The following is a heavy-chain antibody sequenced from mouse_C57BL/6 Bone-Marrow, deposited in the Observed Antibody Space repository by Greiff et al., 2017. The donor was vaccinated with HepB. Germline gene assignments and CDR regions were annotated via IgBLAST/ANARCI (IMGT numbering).Heavy chain of an antibody. D-gene: IGHD1-1*01. CDR2: IDPSDSET. CDR1: GYTFTSYW. CDR3: ARWGYYGSSFWFAY. Sequence: QVQLKQPGAELVRPGSSVKLSCKASGYTFTSYWMHWVKQRPIQGLEWIGNIDPSDSETHYNQKFKDKATLTVDKSSSTAYMQLSSLTSEDSAVYYCARWGYYGSSFWFAYWGQVTLVTVSA. J-gene: IGHJ3*01. V-gene: IGHV1-52*01.